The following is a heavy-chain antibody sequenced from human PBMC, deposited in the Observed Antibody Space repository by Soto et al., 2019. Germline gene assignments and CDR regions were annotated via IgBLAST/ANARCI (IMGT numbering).Heavy chain of an antibody. D-gene: IGHD1-1*01. CDR1: GYSFTPYW. V-gene: IGHV5-10-1*01. J-gene: IGHJ4*02. Sequence: EARKISFNGSGYSFTPYWNTWVRQMPGKGLEGMGTIDPRESYGTYSPSFQGHFTISVDKSINHAYLHWGSLRASDIAISYCGRSRNRHSVSHVFDYWGQGTLVTVSS. CDR2: IDPRESYG. CDR3: GRSRNRHSVSHVFDY.